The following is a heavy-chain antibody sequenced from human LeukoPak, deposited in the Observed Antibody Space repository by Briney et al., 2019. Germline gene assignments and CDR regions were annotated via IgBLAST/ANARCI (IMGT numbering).Heavy chain of an antibody. D-gene: IGHD1-26*01. J-gene: IGHJ4*02. CDR1: GFTFSSYG. CDR2: ISGSGGST. Sequence: GGSLRLSCAASGFTFSSYGMSWVRQAPEKGLEWVSAISGSGGSTYYADSVKGRFTISRDNSRNTLYLQMNSLRAEDTAVYYCARDKIVGATYFDYWGQGTLVTVSS. CDR3: ARDKIVGATYFDY. V-gene: IGHV3-23*01.